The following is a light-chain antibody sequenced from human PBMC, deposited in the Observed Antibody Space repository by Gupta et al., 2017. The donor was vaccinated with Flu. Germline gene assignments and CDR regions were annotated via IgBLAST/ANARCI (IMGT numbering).Light chain of an antibody. CDR3: QQRDNWPPNT. CDR1: QSVSSY. J-gene: IGKJ5*01. CDR2: DEA. Sequence: VNMFLTTGERDTLSGRARQSVSSYLDCYKQKQGQAPRLLIYDEANRDNGITARCSGSGCGTDVTLTISSREPEDFAVYYCQQRDNWPPNTFGQGTRLEIK. V-gene: IGKV3-11*01.